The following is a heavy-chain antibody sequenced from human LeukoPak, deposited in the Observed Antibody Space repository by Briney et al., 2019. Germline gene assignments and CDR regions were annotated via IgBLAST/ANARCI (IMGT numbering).Heavy chain of an antibody. V-gene: IGHV3-30*04. Sequence: GGSLRLSCVASGFTFSTYAIHWVRQAPGKGLEWVAVVSKDGNTKYYADSVKGRFTISRDNSKNTLYLQMNSLRAEDTAVYYCAKGASYPDAFDIWGQGTMVTVSS. D-gene: IGHD2-2*01. CDR2: VSKDGNTK. J-gene: IGHJ3*02. CDR3: AKGASYPDAFDI. CDR1: GFTFSTYA.